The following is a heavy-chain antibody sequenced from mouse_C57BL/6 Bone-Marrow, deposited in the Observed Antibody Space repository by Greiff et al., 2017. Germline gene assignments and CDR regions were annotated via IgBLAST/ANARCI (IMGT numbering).Heavy chain of an antibody. Sequence: EVQGVESGGGLVKPGGSLKLSCAASGFTFSSYAMSWVRQTPEKRLEWVATISDGGSYTYYPDNVKGRFTISRDNAKHNLYLQMSHLTSEDTAMYYCARLSTVVATDYWGQGTTLTVSS. CDR3: ARLSTVVATDY. D-gene: IGHD1-1*01. J-gene: IGHJ2*01. CDR1: GFTFSSYA. CDR2: ISDGGSYT. V-gene: IGHV5-4*01.